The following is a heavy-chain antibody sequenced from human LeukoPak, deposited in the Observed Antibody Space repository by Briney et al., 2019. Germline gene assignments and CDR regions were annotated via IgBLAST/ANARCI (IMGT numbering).Heavy chain of an antibody. V-gene: IGHV1-2*02. Sequence: GSAVKVSCKASGYTFTGYYMHWVRQAPGQGLEWMGWINPNGGGTNYAQRFQGRVTMTRDTSISTAYMELSRLRSDSTAVYYCARFPGDSGSYFYPFDYWGQGTLVTVSS. CDR1: GYTFTGYY. J-gene: IGHJ4*02. CDR2: INPNGGGT. D-gene: IGHD1-26*01. CDR3: ARFPGDSGSYFYPFDY.